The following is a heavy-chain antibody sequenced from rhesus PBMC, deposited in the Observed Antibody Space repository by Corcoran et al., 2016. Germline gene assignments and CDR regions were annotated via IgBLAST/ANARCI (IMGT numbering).Heavy chain of an antibody. V-gene: IGHV4-160*01. D-gene: IGHD4-11*01. CDR2: IYGSGGNT. J-gene: IGHJ4*01. CDR1: GDSIRSNY. Sequence: QVPLQESGPGLVKPSETLSLTCAVSGDSIRSNYWSCLRPPPVKGLEWIGRIYGSGGNTDYNPSLKSRVTMTTDTSKNQFSLKLSAVTAADTAVYYCASLTYQYYFDYWGQGVLVTVSS. CDR3: ASLTYQYYFDY.